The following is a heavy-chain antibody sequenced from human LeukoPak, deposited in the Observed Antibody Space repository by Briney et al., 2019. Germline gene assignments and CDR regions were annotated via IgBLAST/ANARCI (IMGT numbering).Heavy chain of an antibody. CDR2: ISTSCDST. V-gene: IGHV3-23*01. D-gene: IGHD3-3*01. CDR3: AKGVVGAGFDS. J-gene: IGHJ5*01. Sequence: GGSLSLSCAPSGLTLNSYAMNWVRQAPRRGVEWVSAISTSCDSTYYADSVKGRFTISRDNSKTTLYLQMNSLRADDTALYSCAKGVVGAGFDSWGQGTLVTVSS. CDR1: GLTLNSYA.